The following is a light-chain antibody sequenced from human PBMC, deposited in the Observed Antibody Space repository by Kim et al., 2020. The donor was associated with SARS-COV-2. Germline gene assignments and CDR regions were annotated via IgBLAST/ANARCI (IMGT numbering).Light chain of an antibody. CDR3: QQADSVPLT. V-gene: IGKV1-12*01. J-gene: IGKJ4*01. CDR2: AAS. Sequence: DIQMTQSPSSVSASLGDRVTITCRASQDISTWLAWYQQKPGKAPKLLIYAASRLHSGVPSRFSGSGSGTDFTLTISSLQPEDFATYFCQQADSVPLTFAGGTKVEIK. CDR1: QDISTW.